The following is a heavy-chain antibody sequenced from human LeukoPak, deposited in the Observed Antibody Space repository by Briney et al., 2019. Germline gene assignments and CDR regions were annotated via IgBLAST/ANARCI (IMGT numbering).Heavy chain of an antibody. CDR1: GGTFSSYA. D-gene: IGHD6-19*01. J-gene: IGHJ3*02. V-gene: IGHV1-69*13. Sequence: ASVKVSCKASGGTFSSYAISWVRQAPGQGLEWMGGIIPIFGTANYAQKFQGRVTITADESTSTAYMELSSLRSEDTAVYYCARASGWYEAFDIWGQGTMVTVSS. CDR2: IIPIFGTA. CDR3: ARASGWYEAFDI.